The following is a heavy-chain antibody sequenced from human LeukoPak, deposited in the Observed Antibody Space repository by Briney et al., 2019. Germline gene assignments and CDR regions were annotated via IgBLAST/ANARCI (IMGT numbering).Heavy chain of an antibody. V-gene: IGHV4-34*01. CDR2: INHSGST. CDR1: GGSFSGYY. D-gene: IGHD3-22*01. CDR3: ATQSHYSDSSGYYYDSDY. Sequence: SETLSLTCSVYGGSFSGYYWSWIRQPPGKGLEWIGEINHSGSTNYNPSLKSRVTISVDTSKNQFSLKLSSVTAADTAVYYCATQSHYSDSSGYYYDSDYWGQGTLVTVSS. J-gene: IGHJ4*02.